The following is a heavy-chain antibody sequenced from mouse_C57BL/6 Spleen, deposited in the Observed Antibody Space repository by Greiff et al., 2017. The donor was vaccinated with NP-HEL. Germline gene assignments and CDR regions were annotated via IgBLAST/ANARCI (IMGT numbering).Heavy chain of an antibody. V-gene: IGHV1-80*01. D-gene: IGHD1-1*01. J-gene: IGHJ1*03. CDR2: IYPGDGDT. Sequence: QVQLQQSGAELVKPGASVKISCKASGYAFSSYWMNWVKQRPGKGLEWIGQIYPGDGDTNYNGKFKGKATLTAAKSSSTAYMPLSSLTSEDSAVYFCARGATVRYFDGWGTGTTVTVSS. CDR1: GYAFSSYW. CDR3: ARGATVRYFDG.